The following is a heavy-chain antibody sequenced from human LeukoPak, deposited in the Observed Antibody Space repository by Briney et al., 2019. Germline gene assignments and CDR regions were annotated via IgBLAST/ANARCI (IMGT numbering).Heavy chain of an antibody. CDR3: VRDVSRRIGMDV. V-gene: IGHV3-21*01. CDR1: GFTFNSYT. J-gene: IGHJ6*02. CDR2: ISPVSSYT. D-gene: IGHD2/OR15-2a*01. Sequence: PGGSLRLSCLASGFTFNSYTMNWVREAPGKGLEWVSTISPVSSYTWYAESVKGRFTISRDNPKNSLYLQMDSLRAEETAVYYCVRDVSRRIGMDVWGQGTTVTVSS.